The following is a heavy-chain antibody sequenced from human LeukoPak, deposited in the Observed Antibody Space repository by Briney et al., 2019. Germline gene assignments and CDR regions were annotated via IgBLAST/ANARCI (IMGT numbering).Heavy chain of an antibody. D-gene: IGHD6-6*01. Sequence: SETLSLTCTVSGGSISSYYWSWIRQPPGKGLEWIGYIYYSGSTNYNPSLKSRVTISVDTSKNQFSLELSSATAADTAVYYCARGVRSIAARKSAFDIWGQGTMVTVSS. V-gene: IGHV4-59*01. J-gene: IGHJ3*02. CDR2: IYYSGST. CDR3: ARGVRSIAARKSAFDI. CDR1: GGSISSYY.